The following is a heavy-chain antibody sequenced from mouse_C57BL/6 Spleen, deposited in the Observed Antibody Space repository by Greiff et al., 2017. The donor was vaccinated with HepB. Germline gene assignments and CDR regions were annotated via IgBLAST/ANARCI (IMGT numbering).Heavy chain of an antibody. J-gene: IGHJ2*01. CDR2: IYPRSGNT. Sequence: VQVVESGAELARPGASVKLSCKASGYTFTSYGISWVKQRTGQGLEWIGEIYPRSGNTYYNEKFKGKATLTADKSSSTAYMELRSLTSEDSAVYFCARSGVLLGYYFDYWGQGTTLTVSS. CDR1: GYTFTSYG. V-gene: IGHV1-81*01. CDR3: ARSGVLLGYYFDY. D-gene: IGHD1-1*01.